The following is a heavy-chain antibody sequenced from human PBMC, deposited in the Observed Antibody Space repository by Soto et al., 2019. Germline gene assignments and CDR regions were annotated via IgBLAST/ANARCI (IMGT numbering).Heavy chain of an antibody. V-gene: IGHV3-33*01. D-gene: IGHD6-19*01. CDR1: GFTFSSYG. CDR2: IWYDASNK. CDR3: ARDRRAVAGIYY. Sequence: QVQLVESGGGVVQPGRSLRLSCAASGFTFSSYGMHWVRQAPGKGLEWVAIIWYDASNKYYAGSVKGRFTISRDNSNYTLYLQMNSLRAEDTAVYYCARDRRAVAGIYYWGQGTLVTVSS. J-gene: IGHJ4*02.